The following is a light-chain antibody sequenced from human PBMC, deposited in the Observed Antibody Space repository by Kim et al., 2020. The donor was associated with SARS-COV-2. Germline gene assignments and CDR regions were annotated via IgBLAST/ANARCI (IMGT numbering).Light chain of an antibody. Sequence: SVAPGHPSRITCSGDVLAKISPRSFQQKSGPAPLLLIYIYSQRPSGIPQRFSGSRSGTTVTLTISGAQVEYDSDYYCYSATDTKGIFGTGTKVTVL. CDR2: IYS. J-gene: IGLJ1*01. CDR1: VLAKIS. V-gene: IGLV3-27*01. CDR3: YSATDTKGI.